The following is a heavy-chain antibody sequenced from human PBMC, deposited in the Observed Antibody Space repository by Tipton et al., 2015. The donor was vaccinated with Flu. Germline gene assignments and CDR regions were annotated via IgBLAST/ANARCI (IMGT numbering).Heavy chain of an antibody. CDR1: GGSISSSDYY. CDR2: IYYSGST. CDR3: ARGGTQRTFDY. Sequence: TLSLTCSVSGGSISSSDYYWGWIRQPPGKGLEWIGHIYYSGSTNYNPHLKSRVSISVDMSKTQFSLKLSSVTAADTAVYYCARGGTQRTFDYWGQGVLVTVSS. D-gene: IGHD1-26*01. J-gene: IGHJ4*02. V-gene: IGHV4-39*07.